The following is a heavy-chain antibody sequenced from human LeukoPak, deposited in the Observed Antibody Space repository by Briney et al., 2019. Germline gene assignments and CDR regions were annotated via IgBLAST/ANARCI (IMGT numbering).Heavy chain of an antibody. Sequence: GGSLRLSCAASGFTFSSYWMSWVRQAPGKGLEWVANIKQDGSEKCYVDSVKGRFTISRDNAKNSLYLQMNSLRAEDTAVYYCARDLTYYDFWSGDIFGGEYYFDYWGQGTPVTVSS. CDR2: IKQDGSEK. D-gene: IGHD3-3*01. V-gene: IGHV3-7*01. CDR3: ARDLTYYDFWSGDIFGGEYYFDY. J-gene: IGHJ4*02. CDR1: GFTFSSYW.